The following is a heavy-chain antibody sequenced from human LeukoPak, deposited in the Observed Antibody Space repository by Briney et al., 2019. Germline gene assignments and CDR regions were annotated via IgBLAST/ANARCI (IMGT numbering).Heavy chain of an antibody. Sequence: SETLSLTCTVSGGSISSGGYYWSWIRQHPGKGLEWTGYIYYSGSTYYNPSLKSRVTISVDTSKNQFSPKLSSVTAADTAVYYCARDFVVVPAANDYYYYGMDVWGQGTTVTVSS. CDR2: IYYSGST. J-gene: IGHJ6*02. CDR3: ARDFVVVPAANDYYYYGMDV. D-gene: IGHD2-2*01. CDR1: GGSISSGGYY. V-gene: IGHV4-31*03.